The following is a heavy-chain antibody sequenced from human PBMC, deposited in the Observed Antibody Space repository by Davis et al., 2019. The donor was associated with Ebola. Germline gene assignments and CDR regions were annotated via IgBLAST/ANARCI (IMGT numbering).Heavy chain of an antibody. CDR3: ARDRPRHSPTIFYYYYMDV. D-gene: IGHD3-3*01. Sequence: SETLSLTCAVSGGSISSGGYSWSWIRQPPGQGLEWNGYIYRSGSTYYNPSLKSRVTISVDTSKNQFSLKLSSVTAADTAVYYCARDRPRHSPTIFYYYYMDVWGKGTTVTVSS. V-gene: IGHV4-30-2*05. J-gene: IGHJ6*03. CDR1: GGSISSGGYS. CDR2: IYRSGST.